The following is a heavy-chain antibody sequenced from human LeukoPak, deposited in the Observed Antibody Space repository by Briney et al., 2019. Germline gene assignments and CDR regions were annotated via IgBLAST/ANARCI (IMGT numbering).Heavy chain of an antibody. CDR2: ISSSSSYI. J-gene: IGHJ4*02. V-gene: IGHV3-21*01. D-gene: IGHD5-18*01. CDR3: ARADWDTAMIDY. CDR1: GFTFSSYS. Sequence: GGSLRLSCAASGFTFSSYSMNWVRQAPGKGLEWVSSISSSSSYIYYADSVKGRFTISRDNAKNSLYLQMNSLRAEGTAVYYCARADWDTAMIDYWGQGTLSPSPQ.